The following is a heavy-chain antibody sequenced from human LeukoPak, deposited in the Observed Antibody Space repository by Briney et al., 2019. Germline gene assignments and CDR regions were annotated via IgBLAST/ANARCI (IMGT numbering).Heavy chain of an antibody. CDR3: ARVADHFHWYLDL. CDR1: GFTVSTNY. CDR2: FYSGSST. J-gene: IGHJ2*01. Sequence: GGSLRLSCAASGFTVSTNYMNWVRQAPGKGLEWVSIFYSGSSTYYADSVEGRFIVSRDSSKNTLSLQMNDLRAEDTAVYYCARVADHFHWYLDLWGRGTLVTVSS. V-gene: IGHV3-53*01. D-gene: IGHD3-3*02.